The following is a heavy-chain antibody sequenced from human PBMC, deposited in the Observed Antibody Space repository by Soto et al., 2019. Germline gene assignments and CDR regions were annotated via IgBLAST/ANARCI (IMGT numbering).Heavy chain of an antibody. D-gene: IGHD3-9*01. CDR3: ASGHVDIRAFDI. CDR2: ISYDGSNK. V-gene: IGHV3-30-3*01. J-gene: IGHJ3*02. Sequence: GGSLRLSCAASGFTFSSYAMHWVRQAPGKGLEWVAVISYDGSNKYYADSVKGRFTISRDNSKNTLYLQMNSLRAEDTALYYCASGHVDIRAFDIWGQGTMVTVSS. CDR1: GFTFSSYA.